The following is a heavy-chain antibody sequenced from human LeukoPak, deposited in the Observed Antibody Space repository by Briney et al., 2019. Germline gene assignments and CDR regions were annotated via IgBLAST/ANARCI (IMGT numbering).Heavy chain of an antibody. V-gene: IGHV4-39*01. CDR3: ASGLVARQGFDY. CDR1: GGSIRTSNYY. J-gene: IGHJ4*02. Sequence: PSATLSLTCTVSGGSIRTSNYYWGSIRQPPGEWLGWIGNIYYSGSTFYNPSLKSRVTISADTSKNQFSLKLTSATAADTALYYCASGLVARQGFDYWGQGTLVTVSS. D-gene: IGHD6-6*01. CDR2: IYYSGST.